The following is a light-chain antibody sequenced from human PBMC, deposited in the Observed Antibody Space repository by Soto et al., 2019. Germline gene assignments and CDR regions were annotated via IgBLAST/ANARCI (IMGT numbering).Light chain of an antibody. CDR2: GAS. J-gene: IGKJ1*01. CDR1: QSVSSN. V-gene: IGKV3-15*01. Sequence: EIVMTQSPATLSVSPGERATLSCRASQSVSSNLAWYQQKPGQSTRLLIYGASTRATGIPARFRGSGSGTEFTLTISSLQSEDVAVYYCQQYNNLTFPSWTFDQGTNVDIK. CDR3: QQYNNLTFPSWT.